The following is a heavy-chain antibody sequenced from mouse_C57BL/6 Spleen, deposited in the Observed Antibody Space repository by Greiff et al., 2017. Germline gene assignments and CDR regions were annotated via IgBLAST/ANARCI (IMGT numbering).Heavy chain of an antibody. Sequence: VQLQQPGAELVKPGASVKMSCKASGYTFTSYWITWVKQRPGQGLEWIGDIYPGSGSTNYNEKFKSKATLTVDTSSSTAYMQLSSLTSEDSAVYYSARHNYGSSYGAMDYWGQGTSVTVSA. D-gene: IGHD1-1*01. CDR2: IYPGSGST. J-gene: IGHJ4*01. CDR3: ARHNYGSSYGAMDY. CDR1: GYTFTSYW. V-gene: IGHV1-55*01.